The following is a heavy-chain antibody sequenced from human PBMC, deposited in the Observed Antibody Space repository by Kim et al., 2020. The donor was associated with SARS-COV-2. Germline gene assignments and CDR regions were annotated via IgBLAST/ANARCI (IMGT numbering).Heavy chain of an antibody. Sequence: GGSLRLSCAASTFTFSSYDVSWVRQAPGKGLDWVSGISGSGSRTYYADSVKGRFTISRDNSKNTLYLQMNSLRAEDTAVYYCASLSWRYSASGTASGGFDPWGQGTLVTVSS. CDR3: ASLSWRYSASGTASGGFDP. CDR2: ISGSGSRT. V-gene: IGHV3-23*01. CDR1: TFTFSSYD. J-gene: IGHJ5*02. D-gene: IGHD3-10*01.